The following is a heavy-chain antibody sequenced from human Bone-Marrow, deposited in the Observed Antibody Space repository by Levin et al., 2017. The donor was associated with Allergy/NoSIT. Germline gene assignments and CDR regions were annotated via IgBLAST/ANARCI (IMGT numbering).Heavy chain of an antibody. D-gene: IGHD3-10*01. Sequence: TGGSLRLSCAASGFTFSSYAMSWVRQAPGKGLEWVSAISGSGGSTYYADSVKGRFTISRDNSKNTLYLQMNSLRAEDTAVYYCANGEILVWFGESRAHAFDIWGQGTMVTVSS. J-gene: IGHJ3*02. CDR2: ISGSGGST. CDR3: ANGEILVWFGESRAHAFDI. V-gene: IGHV3-23*01. CDR1: GFTFSSYA.